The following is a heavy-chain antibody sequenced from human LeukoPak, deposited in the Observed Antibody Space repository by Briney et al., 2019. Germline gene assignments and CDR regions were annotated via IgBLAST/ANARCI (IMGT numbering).Heavy chain of an antibody. J-gene: IGHJ4*02. CDR1: GFTFGSYA. D-gene: IGHD1-26*01. Sequence: GGSLRLSCAASGFTFGSYAMNWVRQAPGKGLEWVSGISGSGSGTYYADSVKGRFTISRDNSKNTLYLQMNSLRADDTAVYYCAKGVGATSFKVFDYWGQGTLVTVSS. V-gene: IGHV3-23*01. CDR2: ISGSGSGT. CDR3: AKGVGATSFKVFDY.